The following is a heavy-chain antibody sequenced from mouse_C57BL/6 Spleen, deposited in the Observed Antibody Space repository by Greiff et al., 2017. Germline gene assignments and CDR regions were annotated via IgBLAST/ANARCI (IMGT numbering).Heavy chain of an antibody. V-gene: IGHV1-75*01. J-gene: IGHJ1*03. CDR1: GYTFTDYY. D-gene: IGHD1-1*01. CDR3: ARSNYYVSSYGYFDV. CDR2: IFPGSGST. Sequence: QVQLKESGPELVKPGASVKISCKASGYTFTDYYINWVKQRPGQGLEWIGSIFPGSGSTYYNEKLKGKATLTVDKSSSTAYMVLSSLTSEDSAVYFCARSNYYVSSYGYFDVWGKGTTRTVSS.